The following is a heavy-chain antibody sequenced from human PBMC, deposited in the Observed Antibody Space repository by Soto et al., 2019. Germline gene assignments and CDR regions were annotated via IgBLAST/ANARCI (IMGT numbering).Heavy chain of an antibody. CDR3: ARVPQDDTPTLNPNWFDP. Sequence: QVQLVQSGAEVKKPGSSVKVSCKASGGTFSSYTISWVRQAPGQGLEWMGRIIPILGIANYAQKFQGRVTITADKSTSTAYMELSSLRSEDTAVYYCARVPQDDTPTLNPNWFDPWGQGTLVTVSS. CDR1: GGTFSSYT. D-gene: IGHD2-15*01. CDR2: IIPILGIA. J-gene: IGHJ5*02. V-gene: IGHV1-69*02.